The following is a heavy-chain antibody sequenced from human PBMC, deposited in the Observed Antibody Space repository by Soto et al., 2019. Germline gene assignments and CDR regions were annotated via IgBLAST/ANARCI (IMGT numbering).Heavy chain of an antibody. Sequence: LSLTCTVSGGSISSYNWIWIRQFPGKGLECIGYIHYSGSTNYNPSLKSRVTISVDRSKNQFSLKVSSVTAADTALYFCARAASSGTYLRVSYFDYWGQGTLVTVSS. CDR3: ARAASSGTYLRVSYFDY. V-gene: IGHV4-59*01. CDR1: GGSISSYN. CDR2: IHYSGST. D-gene: IGHD1-26*01. J-gene: IGHJ4*02.